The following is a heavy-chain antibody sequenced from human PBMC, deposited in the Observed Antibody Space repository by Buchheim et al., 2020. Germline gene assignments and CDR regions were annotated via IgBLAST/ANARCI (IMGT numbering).Heavy chain of an antibody. CDR3: SRGTYNERARDI. D-gene: IGHD5-24*01. CDR1: GFTFISYT. V-gene: IGHV3-21*01. Sequence: EMQLVESGGGLVKPGGSLRLSCAASGFTFISYTMNWVRQAPGKGLEWVSSISDRSDYIYYADSVQGRFTVSRDNAKNSVYLQMNNLRAEDTAVYYCSRGTYNERARDIWGQGT. J-gene: IGHJ3*02. CDR2: ISDRSDYI.